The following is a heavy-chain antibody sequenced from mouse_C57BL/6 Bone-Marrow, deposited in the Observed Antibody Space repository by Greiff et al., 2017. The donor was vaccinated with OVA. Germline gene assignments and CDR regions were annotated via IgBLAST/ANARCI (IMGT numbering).Heavy chain of an antibody. CDR3: AREGDRYGYDD. D-gene: IGHD2-2*01. J-gene: IGHJ2*01. V-gene: IGHV1-26*01. Sequence: VQLQPSGPELVKPGASVKISCKASGYTFTDYYMTWVKQSHGKSLEWIGDINPNNGGTSYNQKFKGKATLTVDKSSSTAYMELRSLTSEDSAVYYCAREGDRYGYDDWGQGTTRTVSS. CDR2: INPNNGGT. CDR1: GYTFTDYY.